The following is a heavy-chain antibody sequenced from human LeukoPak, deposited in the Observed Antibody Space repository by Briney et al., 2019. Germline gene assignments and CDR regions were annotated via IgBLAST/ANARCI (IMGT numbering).Heavy chain of an antibody. CDR2: IISSGSTI. J-gene: IGHJ4*02. CDR3: ARVRGNRGVYYFDY. D-gene: IGHD3-10*01. V-gene: IGHV3-11*01. Sequence: GGSLRLSCAASGFTFNDYYMSWIRQAPGKGLEWVSYIISSGSTIYYADSVKGRFTISRDNTKNSLYLQMNSLRAEDTAVYYCARVRGNRGVYYFDYWGQGTPVTVSS. CDR1: GFTFNDYY.